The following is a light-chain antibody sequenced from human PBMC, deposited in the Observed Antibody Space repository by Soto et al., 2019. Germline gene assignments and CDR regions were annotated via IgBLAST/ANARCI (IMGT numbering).Light chain of an antibody. J-gene: IGKJ1*01. CDR3: QHLGGPCA. Sequence: EIVLTQSPGSLSLSPGERATLSCRASQTVSSSNLAWYQQKPGQAPRLLIYGASSRATGIPDRFSGSGSGTDFTLIISRLEHEDFEVYHCQHLGGPCAFGQGTNMEI. V-gene: IGKV3-20*01. CDR1: QTVSSSN. CDR2: GAS.